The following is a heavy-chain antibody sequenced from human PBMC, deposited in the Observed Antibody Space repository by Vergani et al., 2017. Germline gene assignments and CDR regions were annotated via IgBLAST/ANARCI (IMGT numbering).Heavy chain of an antibody. CDR2: ISYDGSNK. Sequence: VQLVESGGGLVKPGGSLRLSCAASGFTFSSYGMHWVRQAPGKGLEWVAVISYDGSNKYYADSVKGRFTISRDNSKNTLYLQMNSLRAEDTAVYYCANEVRGSSGYYYDVGCFDYWGQGTLVTVSS. D-gene: IGHD3-22*01. CDR3: ANEVRGSSGYYYDVGCFDY. CDR1: GFTFSSYG. J-gene: IGHJ4*02. V-gene: IGHV3-30*18.